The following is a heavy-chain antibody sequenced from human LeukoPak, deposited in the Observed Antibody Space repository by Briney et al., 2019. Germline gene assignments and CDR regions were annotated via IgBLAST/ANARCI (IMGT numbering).Heavy chain of an antibody. V-gene: IGHV1-18*01. J-gene: IGHJ4*02. CDR3: ARLAEISSGWCSLRSRPYYFAY. CDR1: GYTFPNHG. D-gene: IGHD6-19*01. CDR2: ISAYNGNT. Sequence: ASVKVSCKASGYTFPNHGISWVRRAPGQGVAWMGWISAYNGNTNYAQKLQGTVTMTRATSTSTPYMELRSLRSDDTAVYYCARLAEISSGWCSLRSRPYYFAYWSEGTLVTVSA.